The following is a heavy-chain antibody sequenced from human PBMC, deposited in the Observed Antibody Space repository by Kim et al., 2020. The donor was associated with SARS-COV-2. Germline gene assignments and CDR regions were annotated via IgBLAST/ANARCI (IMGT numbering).Heavy chain of an antibody. CDR3: ARDYYDSSGYLWFEP. D-gene: IGHD3-22*01. CDR2: IYYSGST. CDR1: GGSISSYY. Sequence: SETLSLTCTVSGGSISSYYWSWIRQPPGKGLEWIGYIYYSGSTNYNPSLKSRVTISVDTSKNKCSLKLSTVTAADTAVYYCARDYYDSSGYLWFEPWGQGTLVTVSS. V-gene: IGHV4-59*13. J-gene: IGHJ5*02.